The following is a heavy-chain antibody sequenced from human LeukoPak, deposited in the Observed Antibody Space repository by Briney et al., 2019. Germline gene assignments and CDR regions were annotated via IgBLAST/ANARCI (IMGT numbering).Heavy chain of an antibody. J-gene: IGHJ4*02. CDR1: GYSISSGYY. CDR3: ARDQQRGHYYDSSGYYYYGY. V-gene: IGHV4-38-2*02. Sequence: PSETQSLTCAVSGYSISSGYYWGWIRQPPGKGLEWIGSIYHSGSTYYNPSLKSRVTISVDTSKNQFSLKLSSVTAADTAVYYCARDQQRGHYYDSSGYYYYGYWGQGTLVTVSS. D-gene: IGHD3-22*01. CDR2: IYHSGST.